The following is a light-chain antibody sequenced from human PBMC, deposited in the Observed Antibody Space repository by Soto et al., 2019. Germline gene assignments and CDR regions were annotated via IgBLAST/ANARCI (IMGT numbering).Light chain of an antibody. Sequence: DIQMTQSPSSLSASIGDRVTISCRASQDIVAYVNWYQHKQGKAPRVLMYAASNLKSGVPPRFSGSGVGRDFTLTISDLQPEDFATYYCQHSYSTRTFGQGTKVERK. CDR1: QDIVAY. CDR2: AAS. CDR3: QHSYSTRT. V-gene: IGKV1-39*01. J-gene: IGKJ1*01.